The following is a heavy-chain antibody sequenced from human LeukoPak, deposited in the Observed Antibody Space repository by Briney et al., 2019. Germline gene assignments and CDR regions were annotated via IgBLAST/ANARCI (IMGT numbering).Heavy chain of an antibody. D-gene: IGHD2-2*01. Sequence: SETLSLTCTVSGGSVSSGSYYWSWIRQPPGKGLEWIGYIYYSGSTNYNSSLKTRVTISVDTSKNQLSLKLSSVTAADTAVYYCARVTSYNWFVPWGQGTLVTVSS. V-gene: IGHV4-61*01. CDR1: GGSVSSGSYY. CDR2: IYYSGST. J-gene: IGHJ5*02. CDR3: ARVTSYNWFVP.